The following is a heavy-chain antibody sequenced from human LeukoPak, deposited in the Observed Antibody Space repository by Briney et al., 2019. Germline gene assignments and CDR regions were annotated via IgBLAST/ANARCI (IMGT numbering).Heavy chain of an antibody. V-gene: IGHV3-30*02. CDR2: IRYDGSNK. J-gene: IGHJ6*03. CDR1: GFTFSSYG. Sequence: GGSLRLSCAASGFTFSSYGMHWVRQAPGKGLEWVAFIRYDGSNKYYADSVKGRFTISRDNSKNTLYLQMNSLRAEDTAMYYCGSGGYYYMDVWGKGTTVTVSS. CDR3: GSGGYYYMDV.